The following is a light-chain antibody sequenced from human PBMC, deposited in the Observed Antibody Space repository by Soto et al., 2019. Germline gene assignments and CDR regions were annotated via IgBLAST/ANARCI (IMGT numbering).Light chain of an antibody. J-gene: IGKJ1*01. V-gene: IGKV1-5*01. Sequence: IQMTHSPSTLSASVGDRVIITCRASQSISSWLAWYQQKPGKAPNLLIYDVSSLESGVPSRFSGSGSGTEFTLTISSLQPDDFATYYCQQYNSYSFGQGTKVDIK. CDR1: QSISSW. CDR2: DVS. CDR3: QQYNSYS.